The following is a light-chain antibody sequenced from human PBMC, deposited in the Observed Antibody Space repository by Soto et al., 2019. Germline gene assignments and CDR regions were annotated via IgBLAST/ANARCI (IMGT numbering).Light chain of an antibody. CDR2: DVS. CDR3: SSYTSSSTLV. Sequence: LAQPASVSGAPGQSIPISCTGTSSDVGGYNYVSWYQQHPGKAPKLMIYDVSNRPSGVSNRFSGSKSGNTASLTISGLQAEDEADYYCSSYTSSSTLVFGTGTKVTVL. CDR1: SSDVGGYNY. V-gene: IGLV2-14*01. J-gene: IGLJ1*01.